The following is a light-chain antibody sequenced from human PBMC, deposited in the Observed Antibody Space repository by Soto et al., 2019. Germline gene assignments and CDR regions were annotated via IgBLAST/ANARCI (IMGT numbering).Light chain of an antibody. J-gene: IGKJ1*01. CDR3: QQYGSSPPTWT. CDR2: GAS. CDR1: QSVSSSY. V-gene: IGKV3-20*01. Sequence: EIVLTQSPGTLSLSPGERATLSCRASQSVSSSYLAWYQQKPGQAPRLLIYGASSRATGIPDRFSGSGSGTDFTLTISRLEPEDFAVYYCQQYGSSPPTWTFGQGTKVAIK.